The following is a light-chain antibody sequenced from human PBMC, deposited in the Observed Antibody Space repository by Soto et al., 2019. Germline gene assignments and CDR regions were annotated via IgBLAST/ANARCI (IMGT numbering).Light chain of an antibody. CDR2: GAS. CDR3: QQYGSSTWT. Sequence: IVLTQSPGTLSLSPGERATLSCRASQSVSSSYLAWYQQKPGQARRLIMYGASSRATGFPDRFSGSVSGTDGTITISRLEQEDGAVYYCQQYGSSTWTFGQGTKVDIK. V-gene: IGKV3-20*01. CDR1: QSVSSSY. J-gene: IGKJ1*01.